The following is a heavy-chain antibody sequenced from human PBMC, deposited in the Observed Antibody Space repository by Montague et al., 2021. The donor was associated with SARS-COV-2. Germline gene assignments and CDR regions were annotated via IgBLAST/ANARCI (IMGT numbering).Heavy chain of an antibody. CDR2: IDWDDDK. CDR3: ARSYGTTVVTRAFDY. J-gene: IGHJ4*02. Sequence: PALVKSTQTLTLTCTFSGFSLSTSGLCVSWIRQSPVTALEWLTLIDWDDDKYYSTSLKTRLTISKDTSKNQAALTMTNMDPVDTATYYCARSYGTTVVTRAFDYWGQGTLVTVSS. D-gene: IGHD4-23*01. V-gene: IGHV2-70*01. CDR1: GFSLSTSGLC.